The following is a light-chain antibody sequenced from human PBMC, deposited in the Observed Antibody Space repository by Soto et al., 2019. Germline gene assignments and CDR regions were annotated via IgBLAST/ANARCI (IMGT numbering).Light chain of an antibody. CDR1: KNDIGVYYF. CDR2: EVV. J-gene: IGLJ1*01. V-gene: IGLV2-8*01. Sequence: QSVLTQPPSASGSPGQSVTISCTGTKNDIGVYYFVSWYQHHPGKAPRLIIYEVVQRPSGVPDRFSGYKSGNTAYLTVSGLQAADGADYFCKSYAGSNTYVFGGGTKVTV. CDR3: KSYAGSNTYV.